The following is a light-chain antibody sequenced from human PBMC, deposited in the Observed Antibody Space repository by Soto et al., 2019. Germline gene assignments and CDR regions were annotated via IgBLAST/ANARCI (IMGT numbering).Light chain of an antibody. V-gene: IGKV3-15*01. CDR3: QQYNDWPRT. J-gene: IGKJ1*01. Sequence: EIVMTQSPATLSVSPGERATLSCGASQSAGSNLAWYQYKPGQAPRLLIYGASTRATGIPVRFSGSGSGTEFTLNISSLQSEDFAVYYCQQYNDWPRTFGQGTKVEI. CDR1: QSAGSN. CDR2: GAS.